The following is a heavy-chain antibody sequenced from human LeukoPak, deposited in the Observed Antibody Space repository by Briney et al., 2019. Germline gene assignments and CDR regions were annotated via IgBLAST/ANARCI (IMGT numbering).Heavy chain of an antibody. CDR2: IYYSGST. Sequence: SETLSLTCTVSGGSISSSSYYWGWIRQPPGKGLEWIGSIYYSGSTYYNPSLKSRVTISVDTSKNQFSLKLRFVTAADTAVYYCARGAYGSGLWGQGTLVTVSS. J-gene: IGHJ4*02. D-gene: IGHD6-19*01. V-gene: IGHV4-39*01. CDR3: ARGAYGSGL. CDR1: GGSISSSSYY.